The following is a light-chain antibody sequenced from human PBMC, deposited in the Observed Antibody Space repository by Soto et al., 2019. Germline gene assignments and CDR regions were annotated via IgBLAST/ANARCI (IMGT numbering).Light chain of an antibody. V-gene: IGKV3-20*01. J-gene: IGKJ5*01. Sequence: EFVLTQSQGTLSFSPGERAALXETASQSLTNSFIAWYQQKPGQAPRLLIYDTSSRASGIPDRFSGSGSGTDFTLTISRLETEDFAVFYCQQYGTSEIIFGQGTRLEIK. CDR3: QQYGTSEII. CDR2: DTS. CDR1: QSLTNSF.